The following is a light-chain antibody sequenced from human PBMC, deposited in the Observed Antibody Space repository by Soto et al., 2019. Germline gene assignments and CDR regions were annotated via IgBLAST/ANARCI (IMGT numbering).Light chain of an antibody. CDR3: LLRTAWPPLFT. CDR2: GAS. CDR1: QSVSSSY. V-gene: IGKV3D-20*02. J-gene: IGKJ3*01. Sequence: EIVLTQSPGTLSLSPGERATLSCRASQSVSSSYLAWYQQKPGQAPRLLIYGASSRATGIPDRFSGSGSGTDFTLTISRLEPEDFAVYYCLLRTAWPPLFTFGPGTKVDVK.